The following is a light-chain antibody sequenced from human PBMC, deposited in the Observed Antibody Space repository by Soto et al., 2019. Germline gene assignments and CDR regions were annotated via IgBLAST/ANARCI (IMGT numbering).Light chain of an antibody. CDR2: AAS. CDR3: QQYYSYPYT. V-gene: IGKV1-8*01. Sequence: AIRMTQSPSSFSASTGDRVTISCRASQDISSYLAWYQQKPGKAPKLLIFAASTLQSGVPSRFSGSGSGTDFTLTISCLQAEDVATYFCQQYYSYPYTFGQGTKLEIK. J-gene: IGKJ2*01. CDR1: QDISSY.